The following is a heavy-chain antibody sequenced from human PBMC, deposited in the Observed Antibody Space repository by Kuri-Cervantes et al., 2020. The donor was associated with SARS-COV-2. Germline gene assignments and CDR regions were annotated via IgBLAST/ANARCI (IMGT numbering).Heavy chain of an antibody. CDR3: ARLPTKKTGDGGGGVDY. V-gene: IGHV5-51*01. D-gene: IGHD7-27*01. CDR2: IYPGDSDT. J-gene: IGHJ4*02. Sequence: GESLKISCKGSGYSFTSYWIGWVRQMPGKGLEWMGIIYPGDSDTRYSPSFQGQDTISADKSISTAYLQWSSLKASDTAMYYCARLPTKKTGDGGGGVDYWGQGTLVTVSS. CDR1: GYSFTSYW.